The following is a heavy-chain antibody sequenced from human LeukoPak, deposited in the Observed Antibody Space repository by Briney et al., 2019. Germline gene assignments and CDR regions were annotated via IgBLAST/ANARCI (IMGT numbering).Heavy chain of an antibody. CDR3: ARDQGSSGYYYVGVDY. CDR1: GFTFSDYY. J-gene: IGHJ4*02. V-gene: IGHV3-11*01. Sequence: GGSLRPSCAASGFTFSDYYMSWIRQAPGKGLEWVSYISSSGSTIYYTDSVKGRFTISRDNAKNSLYLQMNSLRAEDTAVYYCARDQGSSGYYYVGVDYWGQGTLVTVSS. CDR2: ISSSGSTI. D-gene: IGHD3-22*01.